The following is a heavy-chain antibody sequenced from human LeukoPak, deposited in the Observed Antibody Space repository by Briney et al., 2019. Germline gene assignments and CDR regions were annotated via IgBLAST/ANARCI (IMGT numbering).Heavy chain of an antibody. D-gene: IGHD6-19*01. CDR3: IVLAVAGTFGFDY. CDR1: GFTFSTYW. J-gene: IGHJ4*02. Sequence: GGSLRLSCAASGFTFSTYWMTWVRQAPGKGLEWVANIKQDGSEKYYEDSMKGRFTISRDNAKSSLYLQMKSLRAEDTAVYYCIVLAVAGTFGFDYWGQGTLVTVSS. CDR2: IKQDGSEK. V-gene: IGHV3-7*01.